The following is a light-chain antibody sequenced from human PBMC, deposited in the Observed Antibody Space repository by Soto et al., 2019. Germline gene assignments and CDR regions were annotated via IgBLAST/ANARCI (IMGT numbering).Light chain of an antibody. Sequence: QSVLTQPPSVSGAPGQRVTISCTGSSSNIGAGYDVHWYRHLPGTAPKVLIYDNTHRPSGVPDRFSGSTSGTSASLAITGLQAEDDADYYCQSYDSSLGGSVFGTGTKVTVL. CDR3: QSYDSSLGGSV. J-gene: IGLJ1*01. V-gene: IGLV1-40*01. CDR2: DNT. CDR1: SSNIGAGYD.